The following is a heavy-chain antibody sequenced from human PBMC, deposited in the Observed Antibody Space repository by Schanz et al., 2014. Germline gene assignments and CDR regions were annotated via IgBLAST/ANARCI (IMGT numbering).Heavy chain of an antibody. CDR1: GFTFSIYA. V-gene: IGHV3-64D*06. CDR3: AKDLDANYFDY. Sequence: EVQLVESGGGLVQPGGSLRLSCSASGFTFSIYAMHWVRQAPGKGLEYVSAISHDGYSTYYADSVKGRFTISRDNSKNTLYLQMSSLTTEDTAVYYCAKDLDANYFDYWGQGTLVTGSS. D-gene: IGHD1-1*01. J-gene: IGHJ4*02. CDR2: ISHDGYST.